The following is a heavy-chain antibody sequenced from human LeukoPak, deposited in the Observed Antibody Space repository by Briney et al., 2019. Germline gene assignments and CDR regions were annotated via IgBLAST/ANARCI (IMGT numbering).Heavy chain of an antibody. Sequence: GGSLRLSCAASGFTFSSYAVTWARHAPGKGLEWVSSITGSGDTAFYADSVKGRFTISRDNSKNILYLQMHSLRVEDTAVYYCVKDYSTIAAAANPLFDYWGQGALVTVSS. D-gene: IGHD6-25*01. J-gene: IGHJ4*02. CDR2: ITGSGDTA. CDR3: VKDYSTIAAAANPLFDY. V-gene: IGHV3-23*01. CDR1: GFTFSSYA.